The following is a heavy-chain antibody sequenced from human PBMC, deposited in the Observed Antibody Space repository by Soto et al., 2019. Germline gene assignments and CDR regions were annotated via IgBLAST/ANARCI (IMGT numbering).Heavy chain of an antibody. CDR3: VFPLAEHSSCADI. Sequence: SLKISCKGSGYTFRDFWLACVRQMPAKGLEWMGIIYPGDSDTRHSPSCEGQDRMSAEALNTPAYLHCSSLKASVTAIYYCVFPLAEHSSCADICGQGTLVAV. D-gene: IGHD6-6*01. J-gene: IGHJ4*02. V-gene: IGHV5-51*04. CDR2: IYPGDSDT. CDR1: GYTFRDFW.